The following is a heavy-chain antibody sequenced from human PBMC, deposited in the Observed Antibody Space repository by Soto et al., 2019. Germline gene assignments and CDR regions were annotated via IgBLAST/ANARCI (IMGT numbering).Heavy chain of an antibody. CDR1: GFTFSSYE. V-gene: IGHV3-48*03. CDR2: ISSSGSTI. J-gene: IGHJ5*02. Sequence: EVQLVESGGGLVQPGGSLSLSCAASGFTFSSYEMNWVRQAPGKGLEWVSYISSSGSTIYYADSVKGRFTISRDNAKNSLYLQMNSLRAEDTAVYYCARGQGYSSSWQDPNWFDPWGQGTLVTVSS. CDR3: ARGQGYSSSWQDPNWFDP. D-gene: IGHD6-13*01.